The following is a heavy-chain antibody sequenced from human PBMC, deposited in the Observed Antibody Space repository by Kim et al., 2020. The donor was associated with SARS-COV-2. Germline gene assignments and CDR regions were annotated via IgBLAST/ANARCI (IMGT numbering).Heavy chain of an antibody. V-gene: IGHV3-9*01. CDR3: TKDIATTGTYFRAAYDI. Sequence: SVKGRFTNSRDNAKNSIYLQMNSLRAEDTALYYCTKDIATTGTYFRAAYDIWGQGTMVIVSS. D-gene: IGHD4-17*01. J-gene: IGHJ3*02.